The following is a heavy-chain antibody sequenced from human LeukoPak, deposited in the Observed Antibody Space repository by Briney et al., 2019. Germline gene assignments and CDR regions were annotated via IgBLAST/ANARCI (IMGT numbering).Heavy chain of an antibody. V-gene: IGHV3-74*01. D-gene: IGHD2-21*01. CDR1: GFTFSSYW. CDR3: AREDWDYYYGMDV. J-gene: IGHJ6*02. CDR2: INTDGSST. Sequence: GGSLRLSCAASGFTFSSYWMHWVRQAPGKGLVWVSRINTDGSSTSYADSVKGRFTISRDNSKNTLYLQMNSLRAEDTAVYYCAREDWDYYYGMDVWGQGTTVTVSS.